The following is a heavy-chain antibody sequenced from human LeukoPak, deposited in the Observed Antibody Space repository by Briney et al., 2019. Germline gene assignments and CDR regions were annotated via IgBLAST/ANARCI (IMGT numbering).Heavy chain of an antibody. Sequence: PGGSLRLSCVASGITFSRFWMSWVRQAPGKGLEWVANIKQDGSEKYYVDSVKGRFTISRDNAKNSLYLQMNSLRAEDTAVYFCARDPVSTGWSNFYNYYGMDVWGQGTTVTVSS. CDR1: GITFSRFW. CDR3: ARDPVSTGWSNFYNYYGMDV. J-gene: IGHJ6*02. CDR2: IKQDGSEK. D-gene: IGHD6-19*01. V-gene: IGHV3-7*01.